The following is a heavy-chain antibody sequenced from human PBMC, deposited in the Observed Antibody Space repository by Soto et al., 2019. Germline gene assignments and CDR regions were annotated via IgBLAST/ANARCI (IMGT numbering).Heavy chain of an antibody. J-gene: IGHJ6*03. CDR3: ARDESLPSSSLPDYYYYMDV. CDR2: ISSSSSYI. CDR1: GFTFSSYT. V-gene: IGHV3-21*01. D-gene: IGHD6-6*01. Sequence: EVQLVESGGGLVKPGGSLRLSCAASGFTFSSYTMNWVRQAPGKGLEWVSSISSSSSYIYYEDSVKGRFTISRDNAKNSLYLQMNSLRAEDTAVYYCARDESLPSSSLPDYYYYMDVWGKGTTVTVSS.